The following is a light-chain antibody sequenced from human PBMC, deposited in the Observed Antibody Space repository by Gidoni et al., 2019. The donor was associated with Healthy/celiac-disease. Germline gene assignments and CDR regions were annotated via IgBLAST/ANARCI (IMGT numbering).Light chain of an antibody. J-gene: IGKJ3*01. CDR2: GAS. Sequence: EIVLTTSPGTLSLSPGERATISCRASQSVSSSYLAWYQQKPGQAPRLLIYGASSRATGIPDMCSGSGSGADFTLTISILEPEDFAVYYCQQYGSSQAFGPGTKVDIK. V-gene: IGKV3-20*01. CDR3: QQYGSSQA. CDR1: QSVSSSY.